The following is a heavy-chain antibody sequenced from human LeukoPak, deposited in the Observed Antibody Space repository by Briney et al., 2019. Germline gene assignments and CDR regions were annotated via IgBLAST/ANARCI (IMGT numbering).Heavy chain of an antibody. CDR2: ISTYSGNT. CDR3: ARGGSRVVTYGNFDY. D-gene: IGHD2-21*02. J-gene: IGHJ4*02. Sequence: ASVKVSCKASGYTFTSYDINWVRQATGQGLEWMGWISTYSGNTNYAQKLQGGITMTIETSTSTAYMELRSLRSDDTAVYYCARGGSRVVTYGNFDYWGQGTLVTVSS. V-gene: IGHV1-18*01. CDR1: GYTFTSYD.